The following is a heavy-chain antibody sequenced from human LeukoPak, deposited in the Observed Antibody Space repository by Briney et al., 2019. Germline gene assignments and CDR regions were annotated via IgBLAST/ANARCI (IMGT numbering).Heavy chain of an antibody. CDR2: ISWNSGSI. Sequence: GGSLRLSCAASGFTFDDYAMHWVRQAPGKGLEWVSDISWNSGSIGYADSVKGRFTISRDNAKNSLYLQMNSLRAEDTAVYYCAREFVYDFWSGYNAFDIWGQGTMVTVSS. J-gene: IGHJ3*02. D-gene: IGHD3-3*01. CDR1: GFTFDDYA. CDR3: AREFVYDFWSGYNAFDI. V-gene: IGHV3-9*01.